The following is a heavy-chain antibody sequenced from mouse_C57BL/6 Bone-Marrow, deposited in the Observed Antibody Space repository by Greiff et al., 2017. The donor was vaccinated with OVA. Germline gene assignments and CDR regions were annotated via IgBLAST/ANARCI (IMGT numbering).Heavy chain of an antibody. Sequence: VQLQQPGAELVKPGASVKLSCKASGYTFTSYWMHWVKQRPGQGLEWIGMIHPNRGSTNYNEKFKSKATLTVDKSSSTASMQLSSLTSEDAAVYYSAREGASSGFDYWGQGTTLTVSS. D-gene: IGHD3-2*02. J-gene: IGHJ2*01. CDR2: IHPNRGST. V-gene: IGHV1-64*01. CDR3: AREGASSGFDY. CDR1: GYTFTSYW.